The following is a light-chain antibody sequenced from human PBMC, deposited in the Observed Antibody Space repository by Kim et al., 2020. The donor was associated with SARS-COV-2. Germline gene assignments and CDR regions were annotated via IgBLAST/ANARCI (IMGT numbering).Light chain of an antibody. V-gene: IGLV1-36*01. CDR2: YDD. CDR1: SSNIGNNA. CDR3: AAWDDSLHGPV. Sequence: QSVLTQPPSVSEAPRQRVTISCSGSSSNIGNNAVSWYQQFPGKAPKLLIYYDDVLPSGVSDRFSGSKSGTSASLAISGLQSEDEAHYYCAAWDDSLHGPVFGGGTQLTV. J-gene: IGLJ3*02.